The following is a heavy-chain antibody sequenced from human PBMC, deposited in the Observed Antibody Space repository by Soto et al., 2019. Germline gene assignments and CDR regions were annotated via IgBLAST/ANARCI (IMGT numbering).Heavy chain of an antibody. Sequence: GGSLRLSCAASGFTFSSYDMNWVRQAPGKGLEWVSYISSTSRTIYYADSVKGRFTVSRDNAKNSLYLQMNSLRAEDTAVYHCAKKPITGTTNGAFDIWGQGTMVTVSS. D-gene: IGHD1-20*01. CDR2: ISSTSRTI. CDR3: AKKPITGTTNGAFDI. J-gene: IGHJ3*02. V-gene: IGHV3-48*04. CDR1: GFTFSSYD.